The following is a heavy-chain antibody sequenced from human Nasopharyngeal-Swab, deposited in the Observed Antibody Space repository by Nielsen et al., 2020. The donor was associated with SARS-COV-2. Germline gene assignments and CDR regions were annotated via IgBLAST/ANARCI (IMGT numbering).Heavy chain of an antibody. J-gene: IGHJ3*02. CDR2: INPNSGGT. CDR1: GYTFTGYY. V-gene: IGHV1-2*04. CDR3: AAGVGYCTNGVCHPDDAFDI. Sequence: ASVKVSCKASGYTFTGYYMHWVRQAPGQGLEWMGWINPNSGGTNYAQKFQGWVTMTRDTSISTAYMELSSLRSEDTAVYYCAAGVGYCTNGVCHPDDAFDIWGQGTMVTVSS. D-gene: IGHD2-8*01.